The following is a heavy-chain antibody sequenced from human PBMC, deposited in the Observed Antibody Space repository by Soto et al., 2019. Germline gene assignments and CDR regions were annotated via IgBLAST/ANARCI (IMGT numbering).Heavy chain of an antibody. CDR3: ARAPSDYGDYDY. D-gene: IGHD4-17*01. J-gene: IGHJ4*02. Sequence: QVQLQESGPGLVKPSEILSLYCTVSGVSISNFYWSWIRQPAGKGLEWIGRIYTSGSTNYNPSLKSRVTMSVDTSMNQFSLKVNSVTAADTAVYYCARAPSDYGDYDYWGQGTLVTVSS. CDR1: GVSISNFY. CDR2: IYTSGST. V-gene: IGHV4-4*07.